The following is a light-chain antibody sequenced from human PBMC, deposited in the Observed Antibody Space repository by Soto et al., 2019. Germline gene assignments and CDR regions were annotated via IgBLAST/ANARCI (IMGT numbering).Light chain of an antibody. CDR2: AAS. Sequence: DIQMTQSPSSLSASVGDRVTITCRASQSISSYLNWYQQKPGKAPKLLIYAASSLQSGIPSKFSGSASGTAFTLTISSLQPEDFATYYCQQSYSTPPTCGQGTKVEIK. CDR3: QQSYSTPPT. CDR1: QSISSY. V-gene: IGKV1-39*01. J-gene: IGKJ1*01.